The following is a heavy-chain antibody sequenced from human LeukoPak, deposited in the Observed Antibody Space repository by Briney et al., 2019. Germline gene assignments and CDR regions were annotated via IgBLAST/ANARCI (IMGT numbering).Heavy chain of an antibody. D-gene: IGHD5-24*01. CDR2: IYHSGSP. CDR1: GYSISSGYY. CDR3: ARGGDGYNDH. V-gene: IGHV4-38-2*02. Sequence: PSETLSLTCTVSGYSISSGYYWDWIRQPPGKGLEWIGSIYHSGSPYYNSSLKSRVTISVDTSKNQFSLKLSSVTAADMAVYYCARGGDGYNDHRGQGTLVTVSS. J-gene: IGHJ4*02.